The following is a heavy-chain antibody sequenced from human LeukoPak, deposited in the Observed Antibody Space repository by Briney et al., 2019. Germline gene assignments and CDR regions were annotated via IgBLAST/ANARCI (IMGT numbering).Heavy chain of an antibody. V-gene: IGHV3-21*01. CDR1: GFTFSSYG. CDR2: ITSSTTYT. CDR3: VRCTFVLHKGCSAFDV. D-gene: IGHD1-1*01. J-gene: IGHJ3*01. Sequence: TGGPLRLSCAASGFTFSSYGMHWVRQAPGKGLEWVSSITSSTTYTYYADSVKGRFTISRDNAKNSLLLQMNSLRAEDTAVYYCVRCTFVLHKGCSAFDVWGQGTMVTVSA.